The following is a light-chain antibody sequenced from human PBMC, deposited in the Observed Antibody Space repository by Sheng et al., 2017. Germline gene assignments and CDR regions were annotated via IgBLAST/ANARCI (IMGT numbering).Light chain of an antibody. CDR3: QQYNEWPQS. J-gene: IGKJ2*03. CDR1: QSVSSN. CDR2: GAS. V-gene: IGKV3-15*01. Sequence: EIVMTQSPATLSVSPGERATLSCRASQSVSSNLAWYQQKPGQAPRLLIQGASTRATGFPARFSGSGSGTEFTLTISGLQSEDFAVYYCQQYNEWPQSFGQGTKLEIK.